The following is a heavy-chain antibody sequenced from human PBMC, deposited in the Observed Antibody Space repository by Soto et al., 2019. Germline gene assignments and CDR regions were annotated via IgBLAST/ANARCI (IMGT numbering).Heavy chain of an antibody. CDR2: TYYRAKWYN. Sequence: SQTLSLTCAISWDSVSSDSVAWNWIRQSPSRGLEWLGRTYYRAKWYNDYAVSVKSRITINSDTSKNQFSLHLNSATPEDTAVYYCAIDQTYQNCYKCFDLWCQGTLITVCS. V-gene: IGHV6-1*01. D-gene: IGHD2-21*02. CDR3: AIDQTYQNCYKCFDL. J-gene: IGHJ5*02. CDR1: WDSVSSDSVA.